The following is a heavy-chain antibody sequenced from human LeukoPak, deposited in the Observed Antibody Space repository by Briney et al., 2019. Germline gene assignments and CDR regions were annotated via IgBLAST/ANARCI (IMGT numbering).Heavy chain of an antibody. CDR3: ARETSLAGFASGLGFNY. V-gene: IGHV4-59*01. Sequence: SETLSLTCSVSGGSISGWHWSWIRQPPGKGLEWIGNIYGSGYTNYNPSLKSRVTMSIDTSKNHFSLKLTSVTAADTATYYCARETSLAGFASGLGFNYWGQGILVSVSS. CDR1: GGSISGWH. CDR2: IYGSGYT. J-gene: IGHJ4*02. D-gene: IGHD6-19*01.